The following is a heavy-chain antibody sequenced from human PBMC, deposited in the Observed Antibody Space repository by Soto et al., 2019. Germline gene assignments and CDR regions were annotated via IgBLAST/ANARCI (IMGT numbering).Heavy chain of an antibody. CDR1: GGSISSSNW. CDR3: ARFNSGNYYEAFDI. Sequence: PSETLSLTCAVSGGSISSSNWWSWVRQPPGKGLEWIGEIYHSGSTNYNPSLKSRVTISVDKSKNQFSLKLSSVTAADKAVYYCARFNSGNYYEAFDIWGQGTMVTVSS. CDR2: IYHSGST. D-gene: IGHD1-26*01. J-gene: IGHJ3*02. V-gene: IGHV4-4*02.